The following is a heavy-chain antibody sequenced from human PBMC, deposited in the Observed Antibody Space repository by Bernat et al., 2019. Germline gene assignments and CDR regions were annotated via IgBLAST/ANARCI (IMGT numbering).Heavy chain of an antibody. CDR2: INSDGSST. CDR3: ARDTRRKWLRFHCYYYYMDV. Sequence: EVQLVESGGGLVQPGGSLRLSCAASGFTFSSYWMHWVRQAPGKGLVWVSRINSDGSSTSYADSVKGRFTISRDNAKNTLYLQMNSLRAEDTAVYYCARDTRRKWLRFHCYYYYMDVWGKGTMVTVSS. V-gene: IGHV3-74*01. J-gene: IGHJ6*03. CDR1: GFTFSSYW. D-gene: IGHD5-12*01.